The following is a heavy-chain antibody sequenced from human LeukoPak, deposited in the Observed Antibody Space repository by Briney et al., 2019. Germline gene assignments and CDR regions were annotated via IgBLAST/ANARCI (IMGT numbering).Heavy chain of an antibody. CDR3: ARGVSAEGYTGDFDY. CDR1: GGTFSSYA. Sequence: SVQVSCKASGGTFSSYAISWVRQAPGRGLEGMGGIIPIFCTANYAQKFLGRVTITTDGSTSKAYMELSSLRSEDTAVYCCARGVSAEGYTGDFDYWGRGTLVSVSS. V-gene: IGHV1-69*05. J-gene: IGHJ4*02. CDR2: IIPIFCTA. D-gene: IGHD5-24*01.